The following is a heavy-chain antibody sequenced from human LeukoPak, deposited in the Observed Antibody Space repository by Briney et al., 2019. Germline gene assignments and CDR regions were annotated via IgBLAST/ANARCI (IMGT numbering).Heavy chain of an antibody. V-gene: IGHV1-2*02. CDR3: ARPPKLFPRPFDY. CDR1: GYTFTGYY. Sequence: ASVKVPCKTSGYTFTGYYMHWVRQAPGHGLEWRGWINPNSGGTNYAQKLQGRVTMTRDTSISTAYMELNRLRSDDTAVYYCARPPKLFPRPFDYWGQGTLVTVSS. J-gene: IGHJ4*02. D-gene: IGHD2-21*01. CDR2: INPNSGGT.